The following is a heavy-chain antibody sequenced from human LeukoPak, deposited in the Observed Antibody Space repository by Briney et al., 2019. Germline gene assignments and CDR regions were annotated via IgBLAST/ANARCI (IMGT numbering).Heavy chain of an antibody. V-gene: IGHV4-59*08. Sequence: KPSETLSLTCTVSGGSVSSSYWSWIRQPPGKGLEWIGYISYSGITSYNPSLESRVTISVDTSKNQFSLKLSSVTAADTAVYFCARFDSSAYNAFDMWGQGTMVTVSS. CDR1: GGSVSSSY. D-gene: IGHD3-22*01. CDR2: ISYSGIT. CDR3: ARFDSSAYNAFDM. J-gene: IGHJ3*02.